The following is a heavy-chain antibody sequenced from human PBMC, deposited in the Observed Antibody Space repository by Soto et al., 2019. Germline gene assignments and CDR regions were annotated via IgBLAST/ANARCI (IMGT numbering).Heavy chain of an antibody. CDR2: VTDSGGST. Sequence: GGSLRLSCAASGFTFRSYAMTWVRQAPGKGLEWVSSVTDSGGSTHYADSVKGRFTISRDNSKNTLYLQMTSLRAEDTAIYYCAKGLRIAAAGTLGFFDYWGQGALVTVSS. D-gene: IGHD6-25*01. CDR1: GFTFRSYA. J-gene: IGHJ4*02. CDR3: AKGLRIAAAGTLGFFDY. V-gene: IGHV3-23*01.